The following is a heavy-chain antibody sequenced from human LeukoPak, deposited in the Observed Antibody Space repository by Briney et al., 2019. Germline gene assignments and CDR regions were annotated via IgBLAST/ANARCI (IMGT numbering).Heavy chain of an antibody. V-gene: IGHV4-39*07. CDR1: GDSISSPIYH. D-gene: IGHD5-12*01. J-gene: IGHJ4*02. Sequence: PSETLSLTCTVSGDSISSPIYHWGWIRQPPGKGLEWIGNIYYNGSTYYSPSLKSRVTISVDMSKNQFSLRLTSVTAADTVVYYCATDHGGYDCWGQGTLVTVSS. CDR3: ATDHGGYDC. CDR2: IYYNGST.